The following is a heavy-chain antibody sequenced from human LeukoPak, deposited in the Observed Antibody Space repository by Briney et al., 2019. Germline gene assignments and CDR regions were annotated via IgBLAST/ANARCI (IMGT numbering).Heavy chain of an antibody. J-gene: IGHJ6*03. CDR1: GFSVRTTY. V-gene: IGHV3-53*01. D-gene: IGHD3-10*01. CDR2: LYTGGGT. Sequence: GGSLRLSCAASGFSVRTTYMSWVRQAPGKGLEWVSVLYTGGGTDHADSVKGRFTISRDNSKNTLYLQMNSLRAEDTAVYYCAKAGGAMVRGVAYYYYMDVWGKGTTVTISS. CDR3: AKAGGAMVRGVAYYYYMDV.